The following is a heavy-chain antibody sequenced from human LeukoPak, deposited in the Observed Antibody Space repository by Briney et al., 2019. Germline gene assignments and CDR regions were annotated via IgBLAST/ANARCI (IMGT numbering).Heavy chain of an antibody. CDR3: AKDLSPESDRLSPFDY. D-gene: IGHD3-16*02. Sequence: GGSLRLSCAASGFTFSSHAMSWVRQAPGKGLEWVSTITGSGGTTKYADSVKGRFTISRDNSKNTLDLQMNSLRAEDTAIFYCAKDLSPESDRLSPFDYWGQGTLVTVSS. CDR1: GFTFSSHA. J-gene: IGHJ4*02. CDR2: ITGSGGTT. V-gene: IGHV3-23*01.